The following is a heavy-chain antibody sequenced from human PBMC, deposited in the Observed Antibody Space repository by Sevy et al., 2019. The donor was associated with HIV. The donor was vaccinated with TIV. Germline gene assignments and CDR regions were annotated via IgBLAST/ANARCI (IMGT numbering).Heavy chain of an antibody. V-gene: IGHV3-30*14. Sequence: GGSLRLSCAASGFTFSSYTMHWVRQAPGKGLEWVAFISYDGSRKYYADSVKVRFTISRDNSKNTLYLQMNNLRAEDTAVFYCARDLALSGSYSWLAYWGQGTLVTVSS. J-gene: IGHJ4*02. CDR1: GFTFSSYT. CDR2: ISYDGSRK. CDR3: ARDLALSGSYSWLAY. D-gene: IGHD1-26*01.